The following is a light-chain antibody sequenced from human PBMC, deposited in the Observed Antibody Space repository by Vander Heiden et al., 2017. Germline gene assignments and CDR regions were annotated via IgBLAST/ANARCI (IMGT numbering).Light chain of an antibody. CDR1: SLRSYY. Sequence: SSELTQDPAVSVALGQTVSITCQGDSLRSYYASWYQQKPGQAPVLVIYGKNNRPSGSPDRFSGSSSGNTASLTITGAQAEDEADYYCDSRDSSGNHLEVFGGGTKLTVL. V-gene: IGLV3-19*01. CDR3: DSRDSSGNHLEV. J-gene: IGLJ2*01. CDR2: GKN.